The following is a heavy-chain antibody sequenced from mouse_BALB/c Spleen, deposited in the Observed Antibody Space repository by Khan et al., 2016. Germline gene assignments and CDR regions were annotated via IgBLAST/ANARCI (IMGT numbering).Heavy chain of an antibody. CDR2: IHSSGST. CDR3: ARSEDVGSSWDYEG. V-gene: IGHV3-1*02. D-gene: IGHD1-1*01. CDR1: GYSITSLYS. Sequence: EVQLQVSRPDLVIPSQSLSLTCTVTGYSITSLYSWHWIRQFPGHKLQWLGYIHSSGSTYYNPSLSCRISVTRTPSKNPFILQLNCGTTEDTATYCCARSEDVGSSWDYEGGGGGTTGTV. J-gene: IGHJ1*01.